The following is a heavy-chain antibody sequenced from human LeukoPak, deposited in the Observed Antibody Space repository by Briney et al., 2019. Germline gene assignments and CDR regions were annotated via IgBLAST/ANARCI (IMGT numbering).Heavy chain of an antibody. V-gene: IGHV3-48*04. D-gene: IGHD2-2*01. Sequence: GGSLRLSCAASGFTFSSYSMNWVRQAPGKGLEWVSYISSSSSTIYYADSVKGRFTISRDNAKNSLYLQMNSLRAEDTAVYYCARWTSHYYYYMDVWGKGTTVTVSS. J-gene: IGHJ6*03. CDR2: ISSSSSTI. CDR3: ARWTSHYYYYMDV. CDR1: GFTFSSYS.